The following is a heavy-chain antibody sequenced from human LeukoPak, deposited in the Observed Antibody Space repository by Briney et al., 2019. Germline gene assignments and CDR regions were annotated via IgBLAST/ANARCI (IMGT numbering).Heavy chain of an antibody. J-gene: IGHJ4*02. CDR2: IRYDGSNK. V-gene: IGHV3-30*02. CDR3: ARPLGYCSSTSCYGFEY. D-gene: IGHD2-2*01. CDR1: GFTFSSYG. Sequence: GGSLRLSCAASGFTFSSYGMHWVRQAPGKGLEWVAFIRYDGSNKYYADSVKGRFTISRDNSKNTLYLQMNSLRAEDTAVYYCARPLGYCSSTSCYGFEYWGQGILVTVSS.